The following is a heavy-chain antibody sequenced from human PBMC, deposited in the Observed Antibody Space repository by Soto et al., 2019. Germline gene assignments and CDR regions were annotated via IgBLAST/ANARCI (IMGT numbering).Heavy chain of an antibody. V-gene: IGHV3-30*03. CDR2: ISYDGSNK. CDR1: GFTFSSYG. CDR3: ARDIVVVPAAFHMDV. D-gene: IGHD2-2*01. Sequence: GGSLRLSCAASGFTFSSYGMHWVRQAPGKGLEWVAVISYDGSNKYYADSVKGRFTISRDNSKNTLYLQMNSLRAEDTAVYYCARDIVVVPAAFHMDVWGKGTTVTVSS. J-gene: IGHJ6*03.